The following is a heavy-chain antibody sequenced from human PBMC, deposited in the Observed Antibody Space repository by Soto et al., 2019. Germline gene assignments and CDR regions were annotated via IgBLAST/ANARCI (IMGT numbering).Heavy chain of an antibody. CDR1: GFTFSSYA. V-gene: IGHV3-23*01. Sequence: EVQLLESGGGLVQPGGSLRLSCAASGFTFSSYAMSWVRQAPGKGLEWVSAISGSGGSTYYADSVKDRFTITRDNSKNTLYLQMNSLRAEDTAVYYCAKDQSDLHWYFDLWGRGTLVTVSS. J-gene: IGHJ2*01. CDR2: ISGSGGST. CDR3: AKDQSDLHWYFDL.